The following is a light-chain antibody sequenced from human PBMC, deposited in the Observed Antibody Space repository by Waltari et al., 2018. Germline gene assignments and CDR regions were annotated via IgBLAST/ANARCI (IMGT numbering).Light chain of an antibody. CDR2: RAS. CDR1: QSIFYSSNNKNY. V-gene: IGKV4-1*01. J-gene: IGKJ1*01. CDR3: QQYYAPLRT. Sequence: DIVMTQSPDSLAVSLGERATINCKSSQSIFYSSNNKNYLDRYQQKPGQSPKLLSSRASTRESGVPDRFSGSGSGTDFPLTISSLQAEDVAVYYCQQYYAPLRTFGQGTKVEVK.